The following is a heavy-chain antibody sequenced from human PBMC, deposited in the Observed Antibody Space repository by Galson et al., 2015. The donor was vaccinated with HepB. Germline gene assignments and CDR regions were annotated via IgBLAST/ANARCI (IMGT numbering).Heavy chain of an antibody. J-gene: IGHJ3*02. CDR3: ARERAMIRGDAFDI. V-gene: IGHV1-46*01. D-gene: IGHD3-10*01. CDR2: IDPSGGST. CDR1: GYTFTSYY. Sequence: SVKVSCKASGYTFTSYYMHWVRQAPGQGLDWMGIIDPSGGSTTYALQVQGRVTMTRDTSTSTVYMELSSLRSGDTAIYYCARERAMIRGDAFDIWGQGTMVTVSS.